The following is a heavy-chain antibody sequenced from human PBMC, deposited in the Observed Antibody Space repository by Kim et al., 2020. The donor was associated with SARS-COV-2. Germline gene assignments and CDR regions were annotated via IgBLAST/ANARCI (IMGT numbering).Heavy chain of an antibody. V-gene: IGHV3-30*18. J-gene: IGHJ4*03. CDR3: AKDGYCSSTSCWVRGYIDD. CDR1: GFTFSNYG. D-gene: IGHD2-2*03. Sequence: GGSLRLSCAASGFTFSNYGMHWVRQAPGKGLEWVAVISYDGSNKYYADSVKGRFTISRDNSKNTLYLQMNSLRAEDTAVYYCAKDGYCSSTSCWVRGYIDDWGQGTLVTVSS. CDR2: ISYDGSNK.